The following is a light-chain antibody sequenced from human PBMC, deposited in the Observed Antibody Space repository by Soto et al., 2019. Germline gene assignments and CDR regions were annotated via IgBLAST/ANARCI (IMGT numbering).Light chain of an antibody. CDR1: SSDVGSYNR. CDR3: SSYTSCSTYV. V-gene: IGLV2-18*02. Sequence: QSALTQPPSVSGSPGQSVTISCTGTSSDVGSYNRVSWYQQPPGTAPKLMIYEVTNRPSGVPDRFSGSKSGNTASLTISGLQAEDEADYYYSSYTSCSTYVFGTGTKVTV. CDR2: EVT. J-gene: IGLJ1*01.